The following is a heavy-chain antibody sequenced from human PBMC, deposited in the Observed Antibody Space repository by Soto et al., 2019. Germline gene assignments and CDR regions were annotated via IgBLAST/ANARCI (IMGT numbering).Heavy chain of an antibody. CDR1: GFTFSSYA. CDR2: ISYDGSNK. D-gene: IGHD3-9*01. J-gene: IGHJ4*02. CDR3: ARSYHYDILTGYYSC. Sequence: PGGSLRLSCAASGFTFSSYAMHWVRQAPGKGLEWVAVISYDGSNKYYADSVKGRFTISRDNSKNTLYLQMNSLRAEDTAVYYCARSYHYDILTGYYSCWGQGTLVTVSS. V-gene: IGHV3-30-3*01.